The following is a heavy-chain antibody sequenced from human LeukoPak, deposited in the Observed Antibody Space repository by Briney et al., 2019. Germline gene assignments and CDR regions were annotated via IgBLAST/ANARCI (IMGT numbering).Heavy chain of an antibody. CDR3: ARVPDYGDYWYFDL. Sequence: SETLSLTCAVSGGSISSGGYPWSWIRQPPGKGLEWTGYIYHSGSTFYNPSLKSRVTISVDRSKNQFSLKLSSVTAADTAVYYCARVPDYGDYWYFDLWGRGTLVTVSS. CDR1: GGSISSGGYP. V-gene: IGHV4-30-2*01. D-gene: IGHD4-17*01. J-gene: IGHJ2*01. CDR2: IYHSGST.